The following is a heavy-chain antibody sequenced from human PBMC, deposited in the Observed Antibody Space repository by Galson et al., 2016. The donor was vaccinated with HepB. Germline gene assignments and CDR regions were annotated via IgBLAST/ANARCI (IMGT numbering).Heavy chain of an antibody. J-gene: IGHJ4*02. CDR3: AKSLYGGMDY. CDR2: IYSGGTT. CDR1: GFTVSDNY. D-gene: IGHD2-8*01. V-gene: IGHV3-53*01. Sequence: SLRLSCAASGFTVSDNYMAWVRQAPGKGLEWVSVIYSGGTTYYADSVKGRFTISRDNSKNTLYLQMNSLRAEDTAVYYCAKSLYGGMDYWGQGTLVTVSS.